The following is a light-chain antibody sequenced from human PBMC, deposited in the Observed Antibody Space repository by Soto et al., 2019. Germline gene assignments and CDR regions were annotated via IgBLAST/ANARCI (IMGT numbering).Light chain of an antibody. J-gene: IGLJ1*01. V-gene: IGLV2-14*01. CDR1: SSDVGGYNY. CDR3: SSYASSSTVV. CDR2: DVS. Sequence: QSALTQPASVSGSPGQSITISCTGTSSDVGGYNYVSWYQQHPGKAPKLMIYDVSNRPSGVPNRFSGSKSGNTASLTISGLLAEDEADYYCSSYASSSTVVFGTGTKVTVL.